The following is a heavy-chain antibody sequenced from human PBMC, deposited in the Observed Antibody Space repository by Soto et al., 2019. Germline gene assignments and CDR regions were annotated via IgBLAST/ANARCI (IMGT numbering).Heavy chain of an antibody. Sequence: ASVKVSCKASGYTFTSYAMHWVRQAPGQRLEWKGWINAGNGNTKYAQNFQGRVTMTRDTSVSTAYMEMSRLKSEDTGVYYCARGGETRYGASDMWGQGTMVTVS. V-gene: IGHV1-3*01. J-gene: IGHJ3*02. CDR3: ARGGETRYGASDM. D-gene: IGHD4-17*01. CDR2: INAGNGNT. CDR1: GYTFTSYA.